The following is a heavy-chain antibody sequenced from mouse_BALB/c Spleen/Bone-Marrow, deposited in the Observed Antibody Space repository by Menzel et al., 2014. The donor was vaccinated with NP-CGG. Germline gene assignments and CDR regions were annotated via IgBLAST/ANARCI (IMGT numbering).Heavy chain of an antibody. CDR3: ARVLRPHYYAMDY. CDR2: ISDGGSYT. D-gene: IGHD1-2*01. J-gene: IGHJ4*01. Sequence: DVQLVESGGGLVKPGGSLKLSCAASGFTFSDYYMYWVRQTPEKRLEWVATISDGGSYTCYPDSVKGRFTISRDNAKNNLYLQMSSLKSEDTAMYYCARVLRPHYYAMDYWGQGTSVTVSS. CDR1: GFTFSDYY. V-gene: IGHV5-4*02.